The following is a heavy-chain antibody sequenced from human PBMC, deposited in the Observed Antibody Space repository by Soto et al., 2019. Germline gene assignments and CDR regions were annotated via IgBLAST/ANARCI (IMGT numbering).Heavy chain of an antibody. D-gene: IGHD6-13*01. J-gene: IGHJ4*02. CDR3: ASDIAAA. V-gene: IGHV3-30-3*01. CDR2: ISYDGSNK. CDR1: GLTFSSYA. Sequence: GGSLRLSCAASGLTFSSYAMHWVRQAPGKGLEWVAVISYDGSNKYYADSVKGRFTISRDNSKNTLYLQMNSLRAEDTAVYYCASDIAAAWGQGTLVTVSS.